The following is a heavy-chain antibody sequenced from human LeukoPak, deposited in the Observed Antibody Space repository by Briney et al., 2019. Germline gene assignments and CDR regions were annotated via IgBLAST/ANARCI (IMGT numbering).Heavy chain of an antibody. V-gene: IGHV7-4-1*02. CDR1: GYTFTSYA. CDR3: AESTIAAAGTPFDY. J-gene: IGHJ4*02. CDR2: INTNTGNP. Sequence: GASVKVSCKASGYTFTSYAMNWVRQAPGQGLEWMGWINTNTGNPTYAQGFTGRFVFSLDTSVSTAYLQISSLKAEDTAVYYCAESTIAAAGTPFDYWGQGTLVTVSS. D-gene: IGHD6-13*01.